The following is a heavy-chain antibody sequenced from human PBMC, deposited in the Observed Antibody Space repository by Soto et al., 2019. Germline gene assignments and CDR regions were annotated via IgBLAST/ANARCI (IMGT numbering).Heavy chain of an antibody. CDR3: ARQFRDDYDALGY. CDR2: VYYSGST. J-gene: IGHJ4*02. D-gene: IGHD4-17*01. CDR1: GGSISTSSSHY. Sequence: PSETLSLTCTVSGGSISTSSSHYWGWIRQPPGKGLEWIGSVYYSGSTYYNPSPNSRVTISVDTSKNQFSLRLSSVTAADTAVYYCARQFRDDYDALGYWGQGTPVTVSS. V-gene: IGHV4-39*01.